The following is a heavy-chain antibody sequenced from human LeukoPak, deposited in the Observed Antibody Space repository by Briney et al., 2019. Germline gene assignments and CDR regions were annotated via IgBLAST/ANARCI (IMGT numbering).Heavy chain of an antibody. CDR1: GYTFTSYG. D-gene: IGHD6-19*01. Sequence: ASVKVSCKASGYTFTSYGISWVRQAPGQGLEWMGWISAYNGNTNYAQKLQGRVTMTTDTSTSTAYMELRSLRSDGTAVYYCARSQWLLYYFDYWGQGTLVTVSS. CDR2: ISAYNGNT. J-gene: IGHJ4*02. V-gene: IGHV1-18*01. CDR3: ARSQWLLYYFDY.